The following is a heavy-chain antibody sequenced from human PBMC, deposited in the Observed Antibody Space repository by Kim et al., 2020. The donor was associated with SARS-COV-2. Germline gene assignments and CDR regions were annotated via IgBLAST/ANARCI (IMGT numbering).Heavy chain of an antibody. Sequence: GGSLRLSCAASGFTFSSYEMNWVRQAPGKGLEWVSYISSSGSTIYYADSVKGRFTISRDNAKNSLYLQMNSLRAEDTAVYYCARLQRPWQQSPYYFDYWGQGTLVTVSS. CDR1: GFTFSSYE. D-gene: IGHD6-13*01. CDR2: ISSSGSTI. V-gene: IGHV3-48*03. J-gene: IGHJ4*02. CDR3: ARLQRPWQQSPYYFDY.